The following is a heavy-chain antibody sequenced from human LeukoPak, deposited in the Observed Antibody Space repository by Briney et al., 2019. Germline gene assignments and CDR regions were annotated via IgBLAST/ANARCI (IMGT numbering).Heavy chain of an antibody. Sequence: GGSLRLSCAASGFTFSSYAMSWVRQAPGKGLEWVSAISGSGGSTYYADSVKGRFTISRDNSKNTLYLQMNSLRAEDTAVYYCAEAIYKGGYSYGFDYWGQGTLVTVSS. CDR2: ISGSGGST. V-gene: IGHV3-23*01. CDR1: GFTFSSYA. D-gene: IGHD5-18*01. CDR3: AEAIYKGGYSYGFDY. J-gene: IGHJ4*02.